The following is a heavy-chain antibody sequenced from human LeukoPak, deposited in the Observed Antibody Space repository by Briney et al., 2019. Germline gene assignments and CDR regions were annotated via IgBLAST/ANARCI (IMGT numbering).Heavy chain of an antibody. J-gene: IGHJ4*02. CDR2: ISSSSSYI. V-gene: IGHV3-21*01. CDR1: GFTFSSYS. D-gene: IGHD5-18*01. CDR3: ARVDTAMPRS. Sequence: GGSLRLSCAASGFTFSSYSMNWVRQAPGKGLEWVSSISSSSSYIYYADSVKGRFTISRDSAKNSLYLQMNSLRAEDTAVYYCARVDTAMPRSWGQGTLVTVSS.